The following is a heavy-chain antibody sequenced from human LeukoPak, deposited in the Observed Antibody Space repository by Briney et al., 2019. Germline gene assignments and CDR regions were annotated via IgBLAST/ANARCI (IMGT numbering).Heavy chain of an antibody. J-gene: IGHJ4*02. D-gene: IGHD6-19*01. Sequence: GGSLRLSCAASGFTFTTHYMTWVRQAPGRGLEWVANIKEDGSVTSYGDSVKGRFTISRDNAQNSLYLLMSSLRADDTAIYYCARWASSSGWYLDYWGQGTLVTVSS. V-gene: IGHV3-7*01. CDR2: IKEDGSVT. CDR1: GFTFTTHY. CDR3: ARWASSSGWYLDY.